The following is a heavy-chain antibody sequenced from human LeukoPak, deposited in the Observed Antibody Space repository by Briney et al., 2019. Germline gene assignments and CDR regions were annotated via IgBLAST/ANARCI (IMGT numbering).Heavy chain of an antibody. CDR1: EYSFPNYC. D-gene: IGHD2-21*01. V-gene: IGHV5-51*01. J-gene: IGHJ4*02. CDR3: ARLGACRCCDY. Sequence: GESLKISCKHSEYSFPNYCIGWVRQMPGKGLEWMGIIYPDDSDTRYSPSFQGQVTISADRSISTAYLQWSSLKAPDTAMYYCARLGACRCCDYWGQGTLVTVSS. CDR2: IYPDDSDT.